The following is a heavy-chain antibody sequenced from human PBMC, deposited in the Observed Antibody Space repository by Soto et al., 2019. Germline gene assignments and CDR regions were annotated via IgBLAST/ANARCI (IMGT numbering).Heavy chain of an antibody. CDR3: ARAAVADLDY. CDR1: GFTVSSNY. CDR2: IYSGGST. V-gene: IGHV3-66*01. D-gene: IGHD6-19*01. J-gene: IGHJ4*02. Sequence: GGSLRLSCAASGFTVSSNYMSWVRQAPGKGLEWVSVIYSGGSTYYADSVKGRFTISRDNYKNTLYLQMNSLGAEDTAVYYCARAAVADLDYWGQGTLVTVSS.